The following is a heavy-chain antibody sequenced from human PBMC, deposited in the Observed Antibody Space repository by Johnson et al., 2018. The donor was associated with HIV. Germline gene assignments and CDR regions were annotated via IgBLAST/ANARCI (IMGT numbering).Heavy chain of an antibody. J-gene: IGHJ3*02. V-gene: IGHV3-30*02. CDR1: GFTFSSYG. CDR3: ARDPSPIVGATYAFDI. CDR2: IRFDGNNK. D-gene: IGHD1-26*01. Sequence: VQLVESGGGVVQPGGSLRLSCAASGFTFSSYGMHWVRQAPGKGLEWVSFIRFDGNNKYYADSVKGRFTISRDNAKNTLYLQMNSLRAEDTAVYYCARDPSPIVGATYAFDIWGQGTMVTVSS.